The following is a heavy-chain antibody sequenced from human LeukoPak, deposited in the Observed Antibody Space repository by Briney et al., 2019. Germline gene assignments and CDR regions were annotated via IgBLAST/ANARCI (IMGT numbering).Heavy chain of an antibody. V-gene: IGHV3-23*01. CDR3: ARGGTGGITMVRGVTEALYYFDY. J-gene: IGHJ4*02. Sequence: GGSLRLSCAASGFTFSSYAMSWVRQAPGKGLEWVSGISGSGGSTYYADSVKGRFTISRDNSKNTLFLQMNSLRAEDTAVYYCARGGTGGITMVRGVTEALYYFDYWGQGTLVTVSS. CDR2: ISGSGGST. CDR1: GFTFSSYA. D-gene: IGHD3-10*01.